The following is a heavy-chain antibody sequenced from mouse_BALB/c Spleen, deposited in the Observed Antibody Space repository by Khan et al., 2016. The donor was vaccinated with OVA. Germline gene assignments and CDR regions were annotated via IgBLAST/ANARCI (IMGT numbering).Heavy chain of an antibody. V-gene: IGHV2-6-7*01. CDR3: ARAYYGNYREAMDY. Sequence: QVQLKESGPGLVAPSQSLSITCTVSGFSLNGYGVNWVRQPPGKGLEWLGMIWGDGSTDYNSALISRLSISKDKSKSKVSLKMNSLQTDDADMYCCARAYYGNYREAMDYWGQGTSVTVSS. CDR2: IWGDGST. CDR1: GFSLNGYG. D-gene: IGHD2-10*01. J-gene: IGHJ4*01.